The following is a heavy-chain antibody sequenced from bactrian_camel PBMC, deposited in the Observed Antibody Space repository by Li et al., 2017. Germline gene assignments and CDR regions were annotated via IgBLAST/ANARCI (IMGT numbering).Heavy chain of an antibody. V-gene: IGHV3S40*01. CDR2: ISSGGSTT. CDR3: VRAWTGYPPSFRY. CDR1: GYTVSSTR. Sequence: VQLVESGGGSVQAGGSLRLSCAASGYTVSSTRMGWVRQAPGKGLEWVSTISSGGSTTYYADSMKGRFTISRDNAKNTVYLQMDSLKPEDSAVYYCVRAWTGYPPSFRYWGQGTQVTV. D-gene: IGHD5*01. J-gene: IGHJ6*01.